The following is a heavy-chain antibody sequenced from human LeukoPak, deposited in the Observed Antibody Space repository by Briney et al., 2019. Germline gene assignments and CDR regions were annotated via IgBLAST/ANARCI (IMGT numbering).Heavy chain of an antibody. J-gene: IGHJ4*02. CDR1: GYTFTSYY. CDR3: ARDSSDGYNYFDY. Sequence: GASVKVPCKASGYTFTSYYIHWVRQAPGQGLEWMGIINPSGGSTGYAQKFQGRVTMTRDMSTSTVYMELNSLRSEDTAVYYCARDSSDGYNYFDYWGQGTLVTVSS. D-gene: IGHD5-24*01. V-gene: IGHV1-46*01. CDR2: INPSGGST.